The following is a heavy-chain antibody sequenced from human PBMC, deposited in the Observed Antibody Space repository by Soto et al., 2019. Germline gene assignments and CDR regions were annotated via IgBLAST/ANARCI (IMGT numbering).Heavy chain of an antibody. CDR2: INHSGST. J-gene: IGHJ4*02. CDR1: GGSFSGYY. D-gene: IGHD3-16*01. Sequence: QVQLQQWGAGLLKPSETLSLTCAVYGGSFSGYYWSWIRQPPGKGLEWIGEINHSGSTNYNPSLSSRADISVDASKIQCSLELSSVTAADTAVYYCARGPVNDYVWGSYGRGYDYWGQGTLVTVSS. CDR3: ARGPVNDYVWGSYGRGYDY. V-gene: IGHV4-34*01.